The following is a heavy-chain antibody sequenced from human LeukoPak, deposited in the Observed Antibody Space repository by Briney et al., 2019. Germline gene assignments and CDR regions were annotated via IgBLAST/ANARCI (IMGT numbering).Heavy chain of an antibody. CDR3: ARITMIDPHDAFDI. J-gene: IGHJ3*02. Sequence: PSETLSLTCAVSGAPITSNNWWSWIRQPAGKGLEWIGRIYTSGSTNYNPSLKSRVTMSVDTSKNQFSLKLSSVTATDTAVYYCARITMIDPHDAFDIWGQGTMVTVSS. D-gene: IGHD3-22*01. CDR2: IYTSGST. V-gene: IGHV4-4*07. CDR1: GAPITSNN.